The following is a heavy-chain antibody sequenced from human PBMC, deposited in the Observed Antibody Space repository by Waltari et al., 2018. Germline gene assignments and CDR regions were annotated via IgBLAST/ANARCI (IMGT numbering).Heavy chain of an antibody. CDR1: GFTFSSYA. CDR3: ARWGDDYGDYGDAFDI. CDR2: IYSGGST. V-gene: IGHV3-23*03. Sequence: EVQLLESGGGLVQPGGSLRLSCAASGFTFSSYAMSWVRQAPGKGLEWVSVIYSGGSTYYADSVKGRFTISRDNSKNTLYLQMNSLRAEDTAVYYCARWGDDYGDYGDAFDIWGQGTMVTVSS. J-gene: IGHJ3*02. D-gene: IGHD4-17*01.